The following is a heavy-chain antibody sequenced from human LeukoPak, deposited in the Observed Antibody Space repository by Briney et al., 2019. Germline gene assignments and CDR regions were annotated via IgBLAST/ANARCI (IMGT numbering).Heavy chain of an antibody. CDR1: GYTFTGYY. Sequence: ASVKVSCKASGYTFTGYYMHWVRQAPGQGLEWMGRINPNSGGTNYAQKFQGRVTMTRDTSISTAYTELSRLRSDDTAVYYCARAYYDHFDAFDIWGQGTMVTVSS. D-gene: IGHD1-26*01. CDR3: ARAYYDHFDAFDI. V-gene: IGHV1-2*06. CDR2: INPNSGGT. J-gene: IGHJ3*02.